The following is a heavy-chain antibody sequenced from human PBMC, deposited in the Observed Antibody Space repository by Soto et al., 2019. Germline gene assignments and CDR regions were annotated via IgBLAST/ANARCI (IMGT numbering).Heavy chain of an antibody. CDR1: GLTFSSYA. V-gene: IGHV3-23*01. D-gene: IGHD3-10*02. J-gene: IGHJ5*02. Sequence: EVQLLESGGGLIQPGGSLRLSCAASGLTFSSYAMSWVRQAPGKGLEWVSAISGSGGSTYYADSVKGRFTISRDNSKNTLYLQMNILRAEDTAVYYCAKEQLYIRGVIHNWFDPWGQGTLVTVSS. CDR2: ISGSGGST. CDR3: AKEQLYIRGVIHNWFDP.